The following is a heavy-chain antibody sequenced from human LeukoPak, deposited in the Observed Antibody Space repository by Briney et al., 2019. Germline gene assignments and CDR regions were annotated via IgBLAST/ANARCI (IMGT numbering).Heavy chain of an antibody. CDR3: ARRYCSSTSCNPYFFDY. V-gene: IGHV5-51*01. Sequence: KSGDSLKISCKGSGYTFTNYYIGWVRQTPGKGLEWMGIISPGDSDARYSPSFQGQVTFSADKSISTAYLRWSSLKASDTAMYYCARRYCSSTSCNPYFFDYWGQGTLVTVSS. D-gene: IGHD2-2*01. CDR2: ISPGDSDA. CDR1: GYTFTNYY. J-gene: IGHJ4*02.